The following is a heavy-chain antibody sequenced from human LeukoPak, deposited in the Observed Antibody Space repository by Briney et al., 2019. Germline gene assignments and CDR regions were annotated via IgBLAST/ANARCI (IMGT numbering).Heavy chain of an antibody. V-gene: IGHV3-23*01. J-gene: IGHJ6*03. CDR3: AKASWDGYYAYYYYYYYMDV. Sequence: GGSLRLSCAASGFTFSSYGVSWVRQAPGKGLEWVSAISGSGGSTYYADSVKGRFTISRDNSKNTLYLQMNSLRAEDTAVYYCAKASWDGYYAYYYYYYYMDVWGKGTTVTISS. CDR1: GFTFSSYG. D-gene: IGHD3-22*01. CDR2: ISGSGGST.